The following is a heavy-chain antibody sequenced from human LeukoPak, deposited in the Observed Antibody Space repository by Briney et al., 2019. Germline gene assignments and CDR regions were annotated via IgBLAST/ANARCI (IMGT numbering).Heavy chain of an antibody. Sequence: GGSLRLSCAGSGFTFSSYWMSWVRQAPGKGLEWVANINQDGSERYYVDSEKGRFTISRDNAKNSLYLQMNSLRAEDTAVYYCARPYSSSEAFDIWGQGTMVTISS. CDR1: GFTFSSYW. V-gene: IGHV3-7*04. D-gene: IGHD6-13*01. CDR3: ARPYSSSEAFDI. J-gene: IGHJ3*02. CDR2: INQDGSER.